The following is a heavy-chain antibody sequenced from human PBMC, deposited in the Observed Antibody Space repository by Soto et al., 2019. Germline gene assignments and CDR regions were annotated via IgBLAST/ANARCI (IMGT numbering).Heavy chain of an antibody. Sequence: EDLSLTCTFSRGYISVYYWSCILQPPGKGLAWIGSIYYSGSTYDNPSLKSRVTISVDTSKNQFSLRLSSVTAADTAVYYCARLYYDSRGYYWFDPWGQGTLVTVSA. J-gene: IGHJ5*02. V-gene: IGHV4-59*04. CDR3: ARLYYDSRGYYWFDP. D-gene: IGHD3-22*01. CDR2: IYYSGST. CDR1: RGYISVYY.